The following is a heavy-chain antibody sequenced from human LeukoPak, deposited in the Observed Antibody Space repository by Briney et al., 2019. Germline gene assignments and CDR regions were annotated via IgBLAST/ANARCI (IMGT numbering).Heavy chain of an antibody. CDR3: ARDDIATYDY. J-gene: IGHJ4*02. CDR1: GFTFRRFW. D-gene: IGHD2-15*01. V-gene: IGHV3-7*01. CDR2: IKQDGSVK. Sequence: GGSLRLSCAASGFTFRRFWMSWVRQAPGEGLEWVANIKQDGSVKYYVDSVKGRFTISRDNAKDSLYLQMNSLRAEDTAVYYCARDDIATYDYWGQGTLVTVSS.